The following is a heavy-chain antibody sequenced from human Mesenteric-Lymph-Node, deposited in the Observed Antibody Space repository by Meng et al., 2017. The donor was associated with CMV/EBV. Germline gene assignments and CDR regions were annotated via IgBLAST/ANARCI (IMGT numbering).Heavy chain of an antibody. CDR1: GFTFSSYS. D-gene: IGHD6-19*01. V-gene: IGHV3-21*04. Sequence: GESLKISCAASGFTFSSYSMNWVRQAPGKGLEWVSSISSSSSYIYYADSVKGRFTISRDNAKNSLYLQMNSLRVEDTALYYCAKDGAVAATSLDTYYYGMDVWGQGTTVTVSS. CDR2: ISSSSSYI. CDR3: AKDGAVAATSLDTYYYGMDV. J-gene: IGHJ6*02.